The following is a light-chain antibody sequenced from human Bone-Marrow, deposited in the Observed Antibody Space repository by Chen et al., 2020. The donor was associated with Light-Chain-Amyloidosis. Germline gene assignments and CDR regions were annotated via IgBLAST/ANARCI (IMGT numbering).Light chain of an antibody. CDR3: QVWDRSSGRPV. CDR2: DDS. Sequence: SYVLTQPSSVSVAPGQTATIACGGNNLGSASVHWYQQTPGQALILVVYDDSVRPSGIPERLSGSNSVNTATLTIIRVEAGDEAYYYWQVWDRSSGRPVFGGGTKLTVL. J-gene: IGLJ3*02. CDR1: NLGSAS. V-gene: IGLV3-21*02.